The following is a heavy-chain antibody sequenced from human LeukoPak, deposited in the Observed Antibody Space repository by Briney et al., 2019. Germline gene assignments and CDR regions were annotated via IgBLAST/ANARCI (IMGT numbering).Heavy chain of an antibody. D-gene: IGHD3-22*01. CDR1: GGTFSSYA. J-gene: IGHJ1*01. V-gene: IGHV1-69*13. CDR3: ARDRLGLNYYDSSGCYLDFQH. CDR2: IIPIFGTA. Sequence: GASVKVSCKASGGTFSSYAISWVRQAPGQGLEWMGGIIPIFGTANYAQKFQGRVTITADESTSTAYMELSSLRSEDTAVYYCARDRLGLNYYDSSGCYLDFQHWGQGTLVTVSS.